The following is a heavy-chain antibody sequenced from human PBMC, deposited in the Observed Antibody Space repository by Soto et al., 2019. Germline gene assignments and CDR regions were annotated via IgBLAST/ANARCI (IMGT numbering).Heavy chain of an antibody. D-gene: IGHD5-18*01. Sequence: EVQLVESGGGLVQPGGSLRLSCAASGFTFSSYSMNWVRQAPGKGLEWVSYISSSSSTIYYADSVKGRFTISRDNAKNSLYLQMNSLRDEDTAVYYCARQQPPPRYYYYYGMDVWGQGTTVTVSS. J-gene: IGHJ6*02. CDR3: ARQQPPPRYYYYYGMDV. V-gene: IGHV3-48*02. CDR2: ISSSSSTI. CDR1: GFTFSSYS.